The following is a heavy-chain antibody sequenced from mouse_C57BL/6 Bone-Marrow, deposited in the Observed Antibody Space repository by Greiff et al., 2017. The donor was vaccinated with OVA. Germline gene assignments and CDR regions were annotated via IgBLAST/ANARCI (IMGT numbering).Heavy chain of an antibody. CDR1: GYTFTSYG. J-gene: IGHJ2*01. D-gene: IGHD2-2*01. CDR3: ARRNGPNLWLRLGYYFDY. Sequence: VQLQQSGAELARPGASVKLSCKASGYTFTSYGISWVKQRTGQGLEWIGEIYPRSGNTYYNEKFKGKATLTADQSSSTAYMELRSLTSEDSAVYFCARRNGPNLWLRLGYYFDYWGQGTTLTVSS. CDR2: IYPRSGNT. V-gene: IGHV1-81*01.